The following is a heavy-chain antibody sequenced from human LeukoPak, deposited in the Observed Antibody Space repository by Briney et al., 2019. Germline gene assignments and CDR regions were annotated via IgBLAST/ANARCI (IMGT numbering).Heavy chain of an antibody. Sequence: PSETLSLTCAVYGGSFSGYYWSWIRQPPGKGLEWIGEINHSGSTNYNPSLKSRVTISVDTSKNQFSLKLSSVTAAATAVYYCASTRPGDYWGQGTLVTVSS. D-gene: IGHD2-2*01. CDR1: GGSFSGYY. V-gene: IGHV4-34*01. CDR3: ASTRPGDY. J-gene: IGHJ4*02. CDR2: INHSGST.